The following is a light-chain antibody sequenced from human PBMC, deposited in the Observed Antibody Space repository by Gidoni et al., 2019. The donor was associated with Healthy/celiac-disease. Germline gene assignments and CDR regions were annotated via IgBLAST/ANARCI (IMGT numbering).Light chain of an antibody. CDR3: QQRSNWPCS. J-gene: IGKJ2*04. CDR1: QSVSSY. V-gene: IGKV3-11*01. CDR2: DAS. Sequence: EIVLTQSPATLSLTQGESTTLSCRASQSVSSYLAWYQQKPGQAPRLLIYDASNRATGIPARFSGRGSGTDFTLTISSLEPEDFAVYYCQQRSNWPCSFGQGTKLEIK.